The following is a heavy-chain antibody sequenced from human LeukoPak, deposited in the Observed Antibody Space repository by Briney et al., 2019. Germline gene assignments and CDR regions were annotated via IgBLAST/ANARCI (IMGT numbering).Heavy chain of an antibody. Sequence: GRSLRLSCAASGFTFDDYAMHWDRQAPGKGLEWVSGISWNSGSIGYADSVKGRFTISRDNAKNSLYLQMNSLRAEDTALYYCAKGFSSSWYYFDYWGQGTLVTVSS. CDR2: ISWNSGSI. V-gene: IGHV3-9*01. CDR3: AKGFSSSWYYFDY. D-gene: IGHD6-13*01. J-gene: IGHJ4*02. CDR1: GFTFDDYA.